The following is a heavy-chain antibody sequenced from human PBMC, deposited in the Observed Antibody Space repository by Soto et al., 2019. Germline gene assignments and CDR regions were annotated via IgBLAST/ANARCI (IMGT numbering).Heavy chain of an antibody. CDR1: GGTFSSYA. Sequence: ASVKVSCKASGGTFSSYAISWVRQAPGQGLEWMGGIIPIFGTANYAQKFQGRVTITADESTSTAYMELSSLRSEDTAVYYCAMGSAFYSDYLSWFDPWGQGTLGTVSS. CDR3: AMGSAFYSDYLSWFDP. V-gene: IGHV1-69*13. CDR2: IIPIFGTA. J-gene: IGHJ5*02. D-gene: IGHD4-17*01.